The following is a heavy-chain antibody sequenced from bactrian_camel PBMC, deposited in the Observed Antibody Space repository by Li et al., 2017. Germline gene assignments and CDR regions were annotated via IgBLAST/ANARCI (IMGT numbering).Heavy chain of an antibody. V-gene: IGHV3S55*01. J-gene: IGHJ4*01. CDR3: AAVKSYGGSWCLAVGRAPYRYNY. Sequence: VQLVESGGGSVQAGGSLRLSCAVSGYTYSYYCMGWFRPAPGKEREGVAALDSEGNKFYADSVSGRLTVSKDNAKNALYLQMNSLKPEDTAMYYCAAVKSYGGSWCLAVGRAPYRYNYWGQGTQVTVS. CDR2: LDSEGNK. CDR1: GYTYSYYC. D-gene: IGHD6*01.